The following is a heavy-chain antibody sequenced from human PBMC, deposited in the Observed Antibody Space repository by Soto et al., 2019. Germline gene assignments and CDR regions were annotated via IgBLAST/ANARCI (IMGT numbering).Heavy chain of an antibody. CDR2: SFPEESDA. J-gene: IGHJ5*02. V-gene: IGHV5-51*01. Sequence: GESLKISCKGSGFSFTNYWLACVRQMPGKGLEWIGLSFPEESDARYSPSFQGQVTISADKSISTAYLQWSSLKASDTAMYYCARRGKEYDGSLWFDPCGQGTLVTVSS. CDR1: GFSFTNYW. D-gene: IGHD3-16*01. CDR3: ARRGKEYDGSLWFDP.